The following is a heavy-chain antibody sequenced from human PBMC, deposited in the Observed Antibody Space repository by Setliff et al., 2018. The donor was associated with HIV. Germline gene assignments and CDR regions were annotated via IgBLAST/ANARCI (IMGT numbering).Heavy chain of an antibody. D-gene: IGHD2-15*01. V-gene: IGHV3-11*03. CDR3: ARRTLGFDAAGALDY. Sequence: LRLSCAGSGFSFGDHYVAWIRQSPGKGLEWISYISHSGTYTNYADSMKGRFTISRDNSKNVVYLQMNSLTAEDAAIYYCARRTLGFDAAGALDYWGQGTLVTVSS. CDR1: GFSFGDHY. J-gene: IGHJ4*02. CDR2: ISHSGTYT.